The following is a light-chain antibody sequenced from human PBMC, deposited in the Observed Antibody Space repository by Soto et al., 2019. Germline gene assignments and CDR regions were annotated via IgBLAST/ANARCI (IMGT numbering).Light chain of an antibody. CDR2: EVH. CDR3: SSYGGTNNLL. V-gene: IGLV2-8*01. Sequence: QSALTQPPSASGSPGQSVTISCTGTSSDVGGYKYVSWYQQHPGKAPKLMIFEVHKRPSGVPDRFSGSKSGNTASLTVSGLQAEDEADYYCSSYGGTNNLLFGGGTKLIVL. J-gene: IGLJ2*01. CDR1: SSDVGGYKY.